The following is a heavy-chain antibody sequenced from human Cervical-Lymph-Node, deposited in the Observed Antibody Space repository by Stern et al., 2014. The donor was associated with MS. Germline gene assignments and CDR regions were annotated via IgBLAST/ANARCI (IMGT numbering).Heavy chain of an antibody. CDR3: AVRYCSGGRCYSVPDV. D-gene: IGHD2-15*01. CDR1: EYTHNNYL. J-gene: IGHJ6*02. Sequence: QVQLGQSGSEVKKPGASVKVSCKASEYTHNNYLIHWVRQAPGQRPDLMGVINPSGATNYAQKVQDRVTMTTDASTSTFYMELSRLRSEDTAVYYCAVRYCSGGRCYSVPDVWGQGTTVIVSS. V-gene: IGHV1-46*02. CDR2: INPSGAT.